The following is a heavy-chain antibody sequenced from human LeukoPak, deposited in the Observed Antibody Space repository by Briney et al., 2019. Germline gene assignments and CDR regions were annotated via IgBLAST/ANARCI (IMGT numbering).Heavy chain of an antibody. CDR2: IWYDGSNR. J-gene: IGHJ4*02. V-gene: IGHV3-33*01. CDR3: ASFDGHYFFDY. D-gene: IGHD3-9*01. CDR1: GFNFRSYG. Sequence: GTSLRLSCAASGFNFRSYGMHWVRQAPGKGLEWVALIWYDGSNRNYADSEKGRFSISRDNSKNTLYLQMNGLRADDTAVYYCASFDGHYFFDYWGQGVMVTVSS.